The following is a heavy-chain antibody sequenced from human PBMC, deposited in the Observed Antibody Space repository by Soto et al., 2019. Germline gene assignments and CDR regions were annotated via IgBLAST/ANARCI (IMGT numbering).Heavy chain of an antibody. D-gene: IGHD6-13*01. Sequence: GSLRLSCAASGFTFSSYAMSWVRQAPGKGLEWIGEINHSGSTNYNPSLKSRVTISVDTSKNQFSLKLSSVTAADTAVYYCASPGYSSSWHFFDYWGQGT. CDR1: GFTFSSYA. V-gene: IGHV4-34*01. CDR2: INHSGST. CDR3: ASPGYSSSWHFFDY. J-gene: IGHJ4*02.